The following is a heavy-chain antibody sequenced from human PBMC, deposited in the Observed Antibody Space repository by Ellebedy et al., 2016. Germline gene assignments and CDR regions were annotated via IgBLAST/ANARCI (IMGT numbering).Heavy chain of an antibody. Sequence: ASVKVSCKASGYTFTGYYMHWVRQAPGQGLEWMGWINPNSGGTNYAQKFQGWVTMTRDTSISTAYMELSRLRSDDTAVYYCARDASERFGELDFDYWGQGTLVTVSS. CDR2: INPNSGGT. CDR3: ARDASERFGELDFDY. D-gene: IGHD3-10*01. CDR1: GYTFTGYY. V-gene: IGHV1-2*04. J-gene: IGHJ4*02.